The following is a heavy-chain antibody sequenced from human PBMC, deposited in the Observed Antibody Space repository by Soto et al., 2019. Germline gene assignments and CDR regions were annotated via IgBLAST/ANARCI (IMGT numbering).Heavy chain of an antibody. Sequence: PGGSLRLSCSAPGFSFSSYAMHWVRQAPGKGLEYVSTISSNGGNIYYADSVKGRFTISRDNSKNTLYVQMSSLRAEDTAVYYCVRSARSIVVVVDSTGNYYGMDVWGQGTTVTVSS. D-gene: IGHD2-15*01. CDR1: GFSFSSYA. V-gene: IGHV3-64D*08. J-gene: IGHJ6*02. CDR3: VRSARSIVVVVDSTGNYYGMDV. CDR2: ISSNGGNI.